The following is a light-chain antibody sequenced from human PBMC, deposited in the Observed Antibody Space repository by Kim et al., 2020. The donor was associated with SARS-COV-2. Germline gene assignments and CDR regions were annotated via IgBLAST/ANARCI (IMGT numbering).Light chain of an antibody. CDR2: GKN. CDR3: NSRDSSGNHLE. J-gene: IGLJ2*01. V-gene: IGLV3-19*01. Sequence: ALGQTVRLTCQGDSLRSYYASWYQQKPGQAPVLVIYGKNNRPSGIPDRFSGSSSGNTASLTITGAQAEDEADYYCNSRDSSGNHLEFGGGTQLTVL. CDR1: SLRSYY.